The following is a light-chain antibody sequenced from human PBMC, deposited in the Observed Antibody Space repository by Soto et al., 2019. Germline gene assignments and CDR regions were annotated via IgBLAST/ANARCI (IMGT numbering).Light chain of an antibody. CDR2: EVS. CDR3: RSWTSSRTSYV. Sequence: QSALTQPASVSGSPGQSITISCTGTSSDIGGYYYVSWYQQRPGKAPKLMIYEVSNRPSGVSNRFSGSKSGNTASLTISGLQAEDEADYYCRSWTSSRTSYVFGTGTKLTVL. J-gene: IGLJ1*01. V-gene: IGLV2-14*01. CDR1: SSDIGGYYY.